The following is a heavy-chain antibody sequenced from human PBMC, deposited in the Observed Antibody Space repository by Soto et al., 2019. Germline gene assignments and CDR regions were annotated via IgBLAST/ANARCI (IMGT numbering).Heavy chain of an antibody. CDR3: ARGRYYFDY. CDR2: MYHSGTT. Sequence: SETMSLTCTVSGDSISNYYWSWIRQPPGKGLEWIGYMYHSGTTNYNPSLKSRVTISIDTSKNQFSLRLSSVTAADTAVYYCARGRYYFDYWGQGALVTVSS. J-gene: IGHJ4*02. V-gene: IGHV4-59*01. CDR1: GDSISNYY.